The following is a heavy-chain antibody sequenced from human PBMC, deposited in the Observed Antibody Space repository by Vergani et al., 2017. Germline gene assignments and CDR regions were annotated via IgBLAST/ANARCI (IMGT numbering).Heavy chain of an antibody. CDR2: LSASLRRT. CDR3: AKVGRSEVAGTFGACDI. V-gene: IGHV3-23*01. CDR1: GFTFIMHA. D-gene: IGHD6-19*01. J-gene: IGHJ3*02. Sequence: EVQLLESGGDLVQPGGSLRLSCAASGFTFIMHAMSWVRQAPGQGLEWVSTLSASLRRTHYADSLKGRFTISRDISTNTLFLHMNSLRPEDTAVYYCAKVGRSEVAGTFGACDIWGQGTMVTVSS.